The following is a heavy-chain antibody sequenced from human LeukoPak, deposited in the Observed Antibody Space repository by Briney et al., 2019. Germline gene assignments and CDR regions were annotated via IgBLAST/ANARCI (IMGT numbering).Heavy chain of an antibody. D-gene: IGHD3-10*01. CDR1: GFTFSTYG. Sequence: PGGSLRLSCAASGFTFSTYGMNWVRQAPGKGLEWVAVISYDGSNKYYADSMKGRFTISRDNSKNTLYVQMNSLRAEDTAVYYCARDLNYYGSGSTTGAFDIWGQGTMVTVSS. CDR2: ISYDGSNK. J-gene: IGHJ3*02. CDR3: ARDLNYYGSGSTTGAFDI. V-gene: IGHV3-30*03.